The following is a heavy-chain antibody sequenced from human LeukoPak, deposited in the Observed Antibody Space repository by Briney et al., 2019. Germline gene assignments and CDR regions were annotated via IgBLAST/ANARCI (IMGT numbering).Heavy chain of an antibody. CDR2: IRYDGSNK. J-gene: IGHJ4*02. V-gene: IGHV3-30*02. CDR1: GFTFSSYG. Sequence: PGRSLRLSCAASGFTFSSYGMHWVRQAPGKGLEWVAFIRYDGSNKYYADSVKGRFTISRDNSKNTLYLQMNSLRAEDTAVYYCAKEYYDFWSGYYIVDYWGQGTLVTVSS. CDR3: AKEYYDFWSGYYIVDY. D-gene: IGHD3-3*01.